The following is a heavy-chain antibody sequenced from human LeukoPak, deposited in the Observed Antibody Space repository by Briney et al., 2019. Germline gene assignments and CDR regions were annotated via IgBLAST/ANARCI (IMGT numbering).Heavy chain of an antibody. CDR3: ARDDYYDSSGYFDY. J-gene: IGHJ4*02. CDR1: GYTFTSYG. Sequence: GASVKVPCKASGYTFTSYGISWVRRAPGQGLEWMGWISAYNGNTNYAQKLQGRVTMTTDTSASTAYMELRSLRSDDTAVYYCARDDYYDSSGYFDYWGQGTLVTVSS. D-gene: IGHD3-22*01. CDR2: ISAYNGNT. V-gene: IGHV1-18*01.